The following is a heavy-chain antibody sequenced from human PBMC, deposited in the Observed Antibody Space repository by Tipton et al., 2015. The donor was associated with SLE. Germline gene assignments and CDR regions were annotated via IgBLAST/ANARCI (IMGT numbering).Heavy chain of an antibody. V-gene: IGHV4-59*08. CDR3: ARGLLTWRGAIVGVDV. Sequence: TLSLTCTVSGGYFSDYYWIWIRQPPGKGLEWIGYISYGGGTNYNPSLKSRVTISVDTAKNQFSLKLTSVTAADTAVYYCARGLLTWRGAIVGVDVWGQGTTVNVSS. J-gene: IGHJ6*02. CDR2: ISYGGGT. CDR1: GGYFSDYY. D-gene: IGHD2-21*01.